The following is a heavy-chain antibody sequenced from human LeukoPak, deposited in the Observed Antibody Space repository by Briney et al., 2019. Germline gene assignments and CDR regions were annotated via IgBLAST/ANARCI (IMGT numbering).Heavy chain of an antibody. CDR1: GYIFTSYW. V-gene: IGHV5-51*01. J-gene: IGHJ3*02. CDR3: ARLKYSSGLLNAFDI. Sequence: GESLKISCNGSGYIFTSYWIGWVRQMPGKGLEWMGIIYPGDSDTRYSPSFQGQVTISADKSISTAYLQWGSLKASDTAIYYCARLKYSSGLLNAFDIWGQGTMVTVSS. CDR2: IYPGDSDT. D-gene: IGHD6-19*01.